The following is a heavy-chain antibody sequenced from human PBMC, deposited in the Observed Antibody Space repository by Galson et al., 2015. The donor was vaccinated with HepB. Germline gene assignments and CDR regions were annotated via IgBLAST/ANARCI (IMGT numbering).Heavy chain of an antibody. D-gene: IGHD3-22*01. CDR2: FDPEDGET. Sequence: CKVSGYTLTELSMHWVRQAPGKGLEWMGGFDPEDGETIYAQKFQGGVTMTEDTSTDTAYMELSSLRSEDTAVYYCATRTKYYYDSSGYYYPYYFDYWGQGTLVTVSS. V-gene: IGHV1-24*01. J-gene: IGHJ4*02. CDR3: ATRTKYYYDSSGYYYPYYFDY. CDR1: GYTLTELS.